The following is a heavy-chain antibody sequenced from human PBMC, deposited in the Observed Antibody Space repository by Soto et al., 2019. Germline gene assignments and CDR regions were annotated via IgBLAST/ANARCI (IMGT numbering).Heavy chain of an antibody. V-gene: IGHV4-59*08. J-gene: IGHJ4*02. D-gene: IGHD6-19*01. CDR1: GGSISSYY. CDR2: IYYSGST. Sequence: SETLSLTCTVSGGSISSYYWSWIRQPPGKGLEWIGSIYYSGSTNYNPSLKSRVTMSVDTSKNQFSLKLSSVTAADTAVYYCARHRESSGWYVDYWGQGTLVTVSS. CDR3: ARHRESSGWYVDY.